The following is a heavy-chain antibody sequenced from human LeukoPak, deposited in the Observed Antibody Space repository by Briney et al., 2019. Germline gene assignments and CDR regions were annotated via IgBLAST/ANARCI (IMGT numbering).Heavy chain of an antibody. J-gene: IGHJ1*01. V-gene: IGHV3-11*01. CDR1: GILFSDYY. D-gene: IGHD1-26*01. Sequence: PGRSLRLSCAASGILFSDYYMSWIRQAPGKGLEWVSYISNSDSSIYYADSVKGRFTISRDNANKSLFLQMNSLRAEDTAVYYCTSHVGGTARAWGYFQYWGQGTLVTVSS. CDR2: ISNSDSSI. CDR3: TSHVGGTARAWGYFQY.